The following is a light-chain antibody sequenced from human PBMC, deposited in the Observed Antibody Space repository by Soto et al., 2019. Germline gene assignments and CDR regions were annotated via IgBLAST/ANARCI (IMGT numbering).Light chain of an antibody. V-gene: IGLV1-51*01. J-gene: IGLJ1*01. Sequence: QSVLTQPPSVSVAPGQKVTISCSGSSSNIGNNFVTWYQQLPGTAPKLLIYDNNKRPSGIPDRFSGSQSGTSATLGIIGLQTGDEAVYYCGSWDSSLTYVFGTGTKVTVL. CDR2: DNN. CDR1: SSNIGNNF. CDR3: GSWDSSLTYV.